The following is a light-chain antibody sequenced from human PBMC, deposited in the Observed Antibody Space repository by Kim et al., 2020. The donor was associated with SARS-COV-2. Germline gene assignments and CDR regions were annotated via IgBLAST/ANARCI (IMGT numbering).Light chain of an antibody. CDR2: GVS. V-gene: IGKV3-20*01. Sequence: EIVLTQSPGTLSLSPGERATLSCRASQSISSSRLSWYRQKPGQAPRLLIYGVSSRATGIPDRFSGTGSGTDFTLTISRLEPEDFAVYYCQQYSASSKFTVGQGTKLEI. J-gene: IGKJ2*01. CDR1: QSISSSR. CDR3: QQYSASSKFT.